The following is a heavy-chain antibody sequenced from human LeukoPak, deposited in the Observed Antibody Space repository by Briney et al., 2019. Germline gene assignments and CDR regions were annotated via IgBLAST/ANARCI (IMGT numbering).Heavy chain of an antibody. V-gene: IGHV1-18*01. CDR1: GYTFTSYG. J-gene: IGHJ3*02. CDR3: ARDWYPIVVVPAARGSDAFDI. CDR2: ISAYNGNT. Sequence: GASVKVSCKASGYTFTSYGISWVRQAPGQGLEWMGWISAYNGNTNYAQKLQGRVTMTTDTSTSTAYMELRSLRSDDTAVYYCARDWYPIVVVPAARGSDAFDIWGQGTMVTVSS. D-gene: IGHD2-2*01.